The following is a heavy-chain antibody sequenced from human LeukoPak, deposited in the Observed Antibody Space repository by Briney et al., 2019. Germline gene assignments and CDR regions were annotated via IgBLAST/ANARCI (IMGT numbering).Heavy chain of an antibody. Sequence: GASVKVSCKASGFVFTGYGFTWVRQAAGQGLEWMGWISANDGKIHYSERHQGRMTMSTDTVTSTVYMELRSLRSDDTAVYYCARELHVERDDYWGQGTLVTVSS. V-gene: IGHV1-18*01. D-gene: IGHD1-1*01. J-gene: IGHJ4*01. CDR3: ARELHVERDDY. CDR1: GFVFTGYG. CDR2: ISANDGKI.